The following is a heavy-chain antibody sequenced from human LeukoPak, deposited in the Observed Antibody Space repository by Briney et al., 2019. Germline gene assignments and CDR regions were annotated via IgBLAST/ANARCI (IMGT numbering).Heavy chain of an antibody. CDR1: GYTFTGYY. CDR3: ARRRYGGVYYYSGMDV. D-gene: IGHD4-23*01. CDR2: INPNSGGT. Sequence: ASVKVSCKASGYTFTGYYMHWVRQAPGQGLEWMGWINPNSGGTNYAQKFQGRVTMTRDTSISTAYMELSRLRSDDTAVYYCARRRYGGVYYYSGMDVWGQGTTVTVSS. J-gene: IGHJ6*02. V-gene: IGHV1-2*02.